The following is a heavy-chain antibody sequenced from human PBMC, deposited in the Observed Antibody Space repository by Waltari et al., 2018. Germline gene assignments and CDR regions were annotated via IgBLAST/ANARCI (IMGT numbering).Heavy chain of an antibody. D-gene: IGHD5-12*01. J-gene: IGHJ4*02. CDR1: GEYFSGYY. Sequence: QVQLQQWGAGLLKPSETLSLSCAVYGEYFSGYYWTWIRQTPGKGLEWIGEINYSGITNDNPSLKSRVTISADTSKNQISLRLTSVTAADTAVYYCARRGEMATLDYWSQGTLVGVSS. CDR3: ARRGEMATLDY. V-gene: IGHV4-34*01. CDR2: INYSGIT.